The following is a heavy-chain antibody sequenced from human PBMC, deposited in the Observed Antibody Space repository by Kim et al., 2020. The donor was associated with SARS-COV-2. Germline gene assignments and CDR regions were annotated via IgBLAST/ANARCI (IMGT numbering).Heavy chain of an antibody. V-gene: IGHV4-59*01. Sequence: SETLSLTCTVSGGSISSYYWSWIRQPPGKGLEWIGYIYYSGSTNYNPSLKSRVTISVDTSKNQFSLKLSSVTAADTAVYYCARDLSQPGVRWFDPWGQGTLVTVSS. D-gene: IGHD2-2*01. J-gene: IGHJ5*02. CDR3: ARDLSQPGVRWFDP. CDR2: IYYSGST. CDR1: GGSISSYY.